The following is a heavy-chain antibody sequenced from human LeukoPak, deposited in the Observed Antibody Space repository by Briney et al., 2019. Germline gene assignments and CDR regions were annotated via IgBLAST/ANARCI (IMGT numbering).Heavy chain of an antibody. CDR3: ARVYYYDSSGYYYYWFDP. Sequence: SETLSLTCTVSGGSISSYYWSWIRQPPGKGLEWIGHIYYSGSTNYNPSLKSRVTISVDTSKNQFSLKLSSVTAADTAVYYCARVYYYDSSGYYYYWFDPWGQGTLVTVSS. CDR1: GGSISSYY. V-gene: IGHV4-59*01. D-gene: IGHD3-22*01. J-gene: IGHJ5*02. CDR2: IYYSGST.